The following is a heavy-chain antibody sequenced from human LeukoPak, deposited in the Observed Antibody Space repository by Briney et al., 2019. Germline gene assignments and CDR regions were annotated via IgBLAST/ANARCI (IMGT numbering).Heavy chain of an antibody. V-gene: IGHV3-23*01. CDR2: ISGSGGST. CDR3: ARDQYYGSAYYFDY. J-gene: IGHJ4*02. D-gene: IGHD3-10*01. CDR1: GFTFSSYA. Sequence: GGSLRLSCAASGFTFSSYAMSWVRQAPGKGLEWVSAISGSGGSTYYADSVKGRFTISRDNSKNTLYLQMNSLRAEDTAVYYCARDQYYGSAYYFDYWGQGTLVTVSS.